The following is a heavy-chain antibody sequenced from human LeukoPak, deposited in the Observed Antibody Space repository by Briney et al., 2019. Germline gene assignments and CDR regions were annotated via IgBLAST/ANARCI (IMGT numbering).Heavy chain of an antibody. D-gene: IGHD3-10*01. CDR2: ISSGGSAI. CDR1: GFSFSTYE. V-gene: IGHV3-48*03. CDR3: ARDRPSGKITMIRGVALDY. Sequence: TGGSLRLSCAASGFSFSTYEMNWVRQAPGKGLEWVSYISSGGSAIYYADSVKGRFTISRDNAKNSLYLQMNSLRAEDTAVYYCARDRPSGKITMIRGVALDYWGQGTLVTVSS. J-gene: IGHJ4*02.